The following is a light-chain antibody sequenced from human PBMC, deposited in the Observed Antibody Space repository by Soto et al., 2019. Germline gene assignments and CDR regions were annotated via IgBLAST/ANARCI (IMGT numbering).Light chain of an antibody. CDR3: YPHAGSSTFDYG. CDR1: SSDVGSYNL. CDR2: EVS. J-gene: IGLJ1*01. V-gene: IGLV2-23*02. Sequence: QSVLTQPASVSGSPGQSITISCTGTSSDVGSYNLVSWYQQHPGKAPKLMIYEVSKRPSGVSNRFSGSKSGNTASLTISGLQAEDEADYYCYPHAGSSTFDYGFRPGTKVTV.